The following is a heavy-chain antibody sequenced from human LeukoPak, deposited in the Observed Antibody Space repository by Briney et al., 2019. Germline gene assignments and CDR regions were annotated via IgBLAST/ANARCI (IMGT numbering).Heavy chain of an antibody. CDR3: ARESGYSYGLAGFFDY. CDR1: GFTVTSNY. J-gene: IGHJ4*02. Sequence: PGGSLRLSCAASGFTVTSNYMSWVRQAPGKGLEWVSVIYGDGRIHYADSVKGRFTISRDDSENTLYLQMNSLRAEDTAVYYCARESGYSYGLAGFFDYWGQGTLVTVSS. V-gene: IGHV3-53*01. CDR2: IYGDGRI. D-gene: IGHD5-18*01.